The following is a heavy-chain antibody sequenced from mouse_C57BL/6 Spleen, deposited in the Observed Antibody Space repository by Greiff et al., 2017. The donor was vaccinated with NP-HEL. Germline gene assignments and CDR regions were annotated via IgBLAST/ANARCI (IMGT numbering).Heavy chain of an antibody. CDR1: GYSITSGYY. V-gene: IGHV3-6*01. Sequence: EVKLQESGPGLVKPSQSLSLPCSVTGYSITSGYYWNWIRQFPGNKLEWMGYISYDGSNNYNPSLKNRISITRDTSKNQFFLKLNSVTTEDTATYYCARREGAMDYWGQGTSVTVSS. CDR2: ISYDGSN. CDR3: ARREGAMDY. J-gene: IGHJ4*01.